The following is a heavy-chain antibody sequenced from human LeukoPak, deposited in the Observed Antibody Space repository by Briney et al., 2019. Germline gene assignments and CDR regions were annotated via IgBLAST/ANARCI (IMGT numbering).Heavy chain of an antibody. CDR1: GITFSSSG. Sequence: TGGSLRLSCAASGITFSSSGMNWVRQAPGKGLEWVAFIRYDGSNTQYADSVKGRFTISRDNSKNTLYLQMDSLRAEDTAVYYCAKDVSNRFDPWGQGTLVTVSP. CDR2: IRYDGSNT. J-gene: IGHJ5*02. CDR3: AKDVSNRFDP. V-gene: IGHV3-30*02.